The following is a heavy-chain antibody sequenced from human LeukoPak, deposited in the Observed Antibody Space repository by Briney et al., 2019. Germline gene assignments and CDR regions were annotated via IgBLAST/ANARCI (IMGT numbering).Heavy chain of an antibody. D-gene: IGHD2-15*01. Sequence: GGSLRLSCAASGFTFSNYGMNWVRQAPGVGLEWISYISSSSATIYYPDSVKGRFTISRDNARNSLFLQMNSLRVEDTAVYNCARDCRGGSCYSSWGQGTLVTVSS. CDR3: ARDCRGGSCYSS. J-gene: IGHJ5*02. CDR2: ISSSSATI. CDR1: GFTFSNYG. V-gene: IGHV3-48*01.